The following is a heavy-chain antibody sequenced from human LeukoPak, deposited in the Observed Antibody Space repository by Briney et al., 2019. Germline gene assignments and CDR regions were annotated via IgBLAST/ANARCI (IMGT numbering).Heavy chain of an antibody. CDR3: AGTDYYGSGSYYQFDY. D-gene: IGHD3-10*01. CDR2: ISAYNGNT. V-gene: IGHV1-18*01. J-gene: IGHJ4*02. CDR1: GYTFTSYG. Sequence: GASVKVSCKASGYTFTSYGISWVRQAPGQGLEWMGWISAYNGNTNYAQKLQGRVTMTTDTSTSTAYMELRSLRSDDTAVYYCAGTDYYGSGSYYQFDYWGQGTLVTVSS.